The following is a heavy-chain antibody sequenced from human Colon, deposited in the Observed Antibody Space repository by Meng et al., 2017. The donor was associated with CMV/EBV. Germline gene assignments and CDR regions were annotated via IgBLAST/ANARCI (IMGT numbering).Heavy chain of an antibody. CDR3: ASLKDYDGRGYYYFES. J-gene: IGHJ4*02. CDR2: VYLGGTI. V-gene: IGHV4-4*02. Sequence: VQLPRSGPSLVVPSGTLSLSCLSAGGPINNGNLWSWVRRPPGKGLEWIGEVYLGGTIHHHPSLQSRVTISLDKAKDHLSLKLASVTAADTAVYYCASLKDYDGRGYYYFESWGQGTLVTVSS. D-gene: IGHD3-22*01. CDR1: GGPINNGNL.